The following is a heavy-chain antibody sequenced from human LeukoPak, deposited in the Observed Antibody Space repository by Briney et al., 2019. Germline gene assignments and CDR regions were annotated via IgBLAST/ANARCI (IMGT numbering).Heavy chain of an antibody. Sequence: PSETLSLTCTVSGGSISSYYWSWIRQPAGKGLEWIWRIYTSGSTNYNPSLKSRVTMSVDTSKNQFSLKLSSVTAADTAVYYCARDTFGGVIAPFDYWGQGTLVTVSS. CDR2: IYTSGST. CDR1: GGSISSYY. J-gene: IGHJ4*02. V-gene: IGHV4-4*07. D-gene: IGHD3-16*02. CDR3: ARDTFGGVIAPFDY.